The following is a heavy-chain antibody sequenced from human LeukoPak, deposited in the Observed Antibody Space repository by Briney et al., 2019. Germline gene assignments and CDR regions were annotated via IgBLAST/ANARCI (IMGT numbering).Heavy chain of an antibody. V-gene: IGHV3-23*01. Sequence: GGSLRLSCEASGFIFSSYWMGWVRQVPGKGLEWVSAISGSGGSTYYADSVKGRFTISRDNSKNTLYLQMNSLRAEDTAVYYCATPTGTLNYWGQGTLVTVSS. CDR1: GFIFSSYW. CDR2: ISGSGGST. D-gene: IGHD1/OR15-1a*01. J-gene: IGHJ4*02. CDR3: ATPTGTLNY.